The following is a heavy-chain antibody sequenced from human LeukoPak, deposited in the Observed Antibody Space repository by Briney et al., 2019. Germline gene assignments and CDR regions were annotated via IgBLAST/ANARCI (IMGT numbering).Heavy chain of an antibody. CDR1: GFTFSSYW. CDR3: AREGADSSGYPSYFFDY. Sequence: GGSLRLSCAASGFTFSSYWMHWVRQAPGKGLVWVSRINTDGSSTTYADSVKGRFTISRDNAKNTLYLQMNSLRADDTSVYYCAREGADSSGYPSYFFDYWGQGALVTVSS. J-gene: IGHJ4*02. D-gene: IGHD3-22*01. V-gene: IGHV3-74*01. CDR2: INTDGSST.